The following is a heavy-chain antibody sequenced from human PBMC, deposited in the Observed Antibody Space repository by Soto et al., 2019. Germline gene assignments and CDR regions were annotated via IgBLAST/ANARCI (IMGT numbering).Heavy chain of an antibody. CDR1: GYTFSNYW. Sequence: GESLKISCKGSGYTFSNYWIVWVRQMPGKGPEWMGFIYPDDSNTRYSPAFQGQVTISVDKSISTAYLQWSSLRASDSALYYCARQYCTNGVCYSGYDYWGHGTLVTVSS. CDR2: IYPDDSNT. V-gene: IGHV5-51*01. D-gene: IGHD2-8*01. J-gene: IGHJ4*01. CDR3: ARQYCTNGVCYSGYDY.